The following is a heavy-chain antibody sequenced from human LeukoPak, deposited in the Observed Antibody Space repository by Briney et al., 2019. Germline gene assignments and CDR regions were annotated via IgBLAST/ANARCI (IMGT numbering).Heavy chain of an antibody. CDR3: VWVY. CDR1: SFTLSMYW. J-gene: IGHJ4*01. Sequence: GRSLSLSCPPSSFTLSMYWMSSARQPPGEGLEWVAYIKGDGSEKNYVDSVKGRFTIYRDNAKNSLYLQMNSLRADDTAVYYCVWVYWSQGTLVTVSS. CDR2: IKGDGSEK. V-gene: IGHV3-7*04.